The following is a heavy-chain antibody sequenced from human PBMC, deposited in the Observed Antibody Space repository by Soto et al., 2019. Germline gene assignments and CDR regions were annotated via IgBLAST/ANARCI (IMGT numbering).Heavy chain of an antibody. CDR3: ARDRIAVAGKHYYYYGMDV. D-gene: IGHD6-19*01. V-gene: IGHV1-2*04. Sequence: ASVKVSCKASGYTFTGHYMHWVRQAPGQGLEWMGWINPNSGGTNYAQKFQGWVTMTRDTSISTAYMELSRLRSDDTAVYYCARDRIAVAGKHYYYYGMDVWGQGTTVTVSS. J-gene: IGHJ6*02. CDR2: INPNSGGT. CDR1: GYTFTGHY.